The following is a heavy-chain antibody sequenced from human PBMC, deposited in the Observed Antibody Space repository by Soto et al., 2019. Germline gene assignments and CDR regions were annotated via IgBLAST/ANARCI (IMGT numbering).Heavy chain of an antibody. CDR3: ARAASGSSGWTDY. Sequence: EVQLVESGGGLVKPGGSLRLSCAASGFTFSRYSMNWVRQAPGKGLEWVSSITSRSSYIDYADSVKDRFTVSRDDAKNSLYLQMNSLRAEDTAVYYWARAASGSSGWTDYWGQGTLVTVSS. CDR1: GFTFSRYS. J-gene: IGHJ4*02. CDR2: ITSRSSYI. D-gene: IGHD6-19*01. V-gene: IGHV3-21*01.